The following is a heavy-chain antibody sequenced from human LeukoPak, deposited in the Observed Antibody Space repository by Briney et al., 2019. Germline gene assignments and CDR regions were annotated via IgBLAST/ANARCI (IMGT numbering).Heavy chain of an antibody. J-gene: IGHJ4*02. D-gene: IGHD5-24*01. CDR3: ARVDDYNSLY. CDR2: IYYSGST. V-gene: IGHV4-59*01. CDR1: GGSISGYY. Sequence: SETLSLTCTVSGGSISGYYWSWIRQPTGKGLEWIGYIYYSGSTNYNPSLKSRVTISVDTSKNQFSLKLTSVTAADTAVYYCARVDDYNSLYWGQGTLVTVSS.